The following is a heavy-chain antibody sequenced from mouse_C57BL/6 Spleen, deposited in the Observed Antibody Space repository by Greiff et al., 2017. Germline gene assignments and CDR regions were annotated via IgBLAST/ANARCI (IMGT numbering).Heavy chain of an antibody. Sequence: QVQLQQPGTELVKPGASVKLSCKASGYTFTSYWMHWVKQRPGQGLEWIGNINPSNGGTNYNEKFKSKATLTVDKSSSTAYMQLSSLTSEDSAVYYCARSCITTVVAEGYAMGYWGQGTSVTVSS. V-gene: IGHV1-53*01. CDR2: INPSNGGT. CDR1: GYTFTSYW. CDR3: ARSCITTVVAEGYAMGY. J-gene: IGHJ4*01. D-gene: IGHD1-1*01.